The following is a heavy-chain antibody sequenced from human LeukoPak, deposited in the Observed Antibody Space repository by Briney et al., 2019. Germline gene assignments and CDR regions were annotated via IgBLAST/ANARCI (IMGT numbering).Heavy chain of an antibody. CDR2: IRRSRSYI. Sequence: PGESLSLSCAASGFTLSSYCMKWVRPAPGKGREWVSSIRRSRSYIYHADSVKARFTVSSDNAKNSLYLQMNSLRAEDTAVYYCAREDLDTAFYYYYYYGMDVWGKGTTVTVSS. CDR3: AREDLDTAFYYYYYYGMDV. V-gene: IGHV3-21*01. CDR1: GFTLSSYC. D-gene: IGHD5-18*01. J-gene: IGHJ6*04.